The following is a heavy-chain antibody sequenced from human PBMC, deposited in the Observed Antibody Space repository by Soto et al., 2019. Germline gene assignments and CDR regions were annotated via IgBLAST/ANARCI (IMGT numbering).Heavy chain of an antibody. J-gene: IGHJ6*02. CDR2: IWYDGSNK. D-gene: IGHD1-26*01. V-gene: IGHV3-33*01. CDR1: GFTFSSYX. CDR3: AREVRGATTFDRYYYYYGMDV. Sequence: GGSLRLSCAASGFTFSSYXMHWVRQAPGKGLEWVAVIWYDGSNKYYADSVKGRFTISRDNSKNTLYLQMNSLRAEDTAVYYCAREVRGATTFDRYYYYYGMDVWGQGTTVTVSS.